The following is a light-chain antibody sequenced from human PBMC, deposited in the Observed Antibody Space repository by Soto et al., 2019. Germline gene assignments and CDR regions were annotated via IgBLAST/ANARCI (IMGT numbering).Light chain of an antibody. CDR3: QQRSNWPLIT. CDR1: QSVSSY. Sequence: EIVLTQSPATLSLSPGERATLSCRASQSVSSYLAWYQQTPGQAPRLLIYDASNRATGIPARFSGSGPGTAFPLTISSLEPEDFAVYYCQQRSNWPLITFGQGTRLPIK. V-gene: IGKV3D-11*02. CDR2: DAS. J-gene: IGKJ5*01.